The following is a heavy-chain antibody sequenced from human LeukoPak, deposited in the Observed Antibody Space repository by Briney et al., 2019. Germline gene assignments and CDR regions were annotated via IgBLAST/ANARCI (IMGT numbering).Heavy chain of an antibody. CDR2: IYYSGST. CDR1: GGSISSYY. V-gene: IGHV4-59*12. Sequence: SSETLSLTCTVSGGSISSYYWSWIRQPPGKGLEWIGYIYYSGSTNYNPSLKSRVTMSVDTSKNQFSLKLSSVTAADTAVYYCARMVSTVIAEEPYYFDYWGQGTLVTVSS. J-gene: IGHJ4*02. D-gene: IGHD3-22*01. CDR3: ARMVSTVIAEEPYYFDY.